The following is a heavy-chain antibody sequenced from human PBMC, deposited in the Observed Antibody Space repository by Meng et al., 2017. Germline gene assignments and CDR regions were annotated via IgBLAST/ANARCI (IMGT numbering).Heavy chain of an antibody. CDR3: ARGGAVAGTGGGYNWFDP. CDR2: IYRGGST. CDR1: GFTVSSHY. V-gene: IGHV3-53*04. J-gene: IGHJ5*02. Sequence: GESLKISCAASGFTVSSHYTSWVRQAPGQGLEWVSVIYRGGSTSYADSAKCRFTISRHNSKNTLYLQMNSLRAEDTAVYYGARGGAVAGTGGGYNWFDPWGQGTLVTVSS. D-gene: IGHD6-19*01.